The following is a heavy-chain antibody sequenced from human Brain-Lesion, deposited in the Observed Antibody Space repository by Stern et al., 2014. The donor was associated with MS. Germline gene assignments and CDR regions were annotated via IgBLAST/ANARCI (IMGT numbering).Heavy chain of an antibody. D-gene: IGHD1-26*01. CDR2: VYSTGST. CDR3: VRPDIMGTIWN. V-gene: IGHV4-39*01. CDR1: GGSITSSSYY. Sequence: VQLVESGPGLVKPSETLSLTCTVSGGSITSSSYYWGWIRQPPGRGLEYIGTVYSTGSTFSDPALKSRVTISVDTSKNPVALKLTSVTAADTAVYYCVRPDIMGTIWNWGQGTLVTVSS. J-gene: IGHJ4*02.